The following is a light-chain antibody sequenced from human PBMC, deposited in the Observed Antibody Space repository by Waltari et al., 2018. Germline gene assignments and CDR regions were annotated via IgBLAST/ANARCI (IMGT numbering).Light chain of an antibody. J-gene: IGLJ2*01. CDR2: SNN. CDR1: SSNIRGNT. Sequence: QSVLPQPPSASGTPGQRVTISCSGSSSNIRGNTVNWYQHLPGTAPKLLIYSNNRRPSGVPDRFSGSKSGTSASLAISGLQSEDEADYYCAAWDDSLGGPYVVFGGGTKLTVL. CDR3: AAWDDSLGGPYVV. V-gene: IGLV1-44*01.